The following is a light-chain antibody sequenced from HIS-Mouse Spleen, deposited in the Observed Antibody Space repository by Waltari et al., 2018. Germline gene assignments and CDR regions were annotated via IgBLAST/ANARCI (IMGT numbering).Light chain of an antibody. V-gene: IGLV2-14*03. CDR3: SSYTSSSTVV. CDR2: DVS. J-gene: IGLJ2*01. Sequence: QSALTQPASVSGSPGQSITISCTGTSSDVGGYNYVSWYQQHPGKAPKLMIYDVSNRPSGFSNRFSGSKSGNTASLNISGLQAEDEADYYCSSYTSSSTVVFGGGTKLTVL. CDR1: SSDVGGYNY.